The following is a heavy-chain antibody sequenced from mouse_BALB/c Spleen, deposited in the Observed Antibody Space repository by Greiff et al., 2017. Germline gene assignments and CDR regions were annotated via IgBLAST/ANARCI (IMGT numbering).Heavy chain of an antibody. Sequence: LQQPGSELVRPGASVKLSCKASGYTFTSYWMHWVKQRPGQGLEWIGNIYPGSGSTNYDEKFKSKATLTVDTSSSTAYMQLSSLTSEDSAVYYGTRKGDGYYFAYWGQGTLVTVSA. CDR1: GYTFTSYW. J-gene: IGHJ3*01. V-gene: IGHV1S22*01. CDR3: TRKGDGYYFAY. D-gene: IGHD2-3*01. CDR2: IYPGSGST.